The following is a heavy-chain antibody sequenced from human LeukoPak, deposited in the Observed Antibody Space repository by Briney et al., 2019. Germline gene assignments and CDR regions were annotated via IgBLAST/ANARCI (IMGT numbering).Heavy chain of an antibody. V-gene: IGHV3-48*02. D-gene: IGHD3-22*01. Sequence: GRSLRLSCAASGFSFSSFAMHWVRQAPGKGLEWVSYISSSSSTIYYADSVKGRFTISRDNAKNSLYLQMNSLRDEDTAVYYCARAAYYYDSSGYTSIDYWGQGTLVTVSS. CDR1: GFSFSSFA. CDR3: ARAAYYYDSSGYTSIDY. J-gene: IGHJ4*02. CDR2: ISSSSSTI.